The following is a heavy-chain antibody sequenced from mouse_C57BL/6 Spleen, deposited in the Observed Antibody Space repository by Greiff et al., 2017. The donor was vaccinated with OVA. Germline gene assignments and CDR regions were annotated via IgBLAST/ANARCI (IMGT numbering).Heavy chain of an antibody. CDR1: GYTFTSYW. J-gene: IGHJ3*01. D-gene: IGHD1-1*02. CDR3: ARGRFGGPAWFAY. V-gene: IGHV1-64*01. CDR2: IHPNSGST. Sequence: VQLQQPGAELVKPGASVKLSCKASGYTFTSYWMHWVKQRPGQGLEWIGMIHPNSGSTNYNEKFKSKATLTVDKSSSTAYMQLSSLTSEDSAVYYCARGRFGGPAWFAYWGQGTLVTVSA.